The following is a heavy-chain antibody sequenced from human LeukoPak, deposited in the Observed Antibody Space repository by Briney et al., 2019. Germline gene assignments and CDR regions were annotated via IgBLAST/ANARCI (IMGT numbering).Heavy chain of an antibody. Sequence: GSVKVSCKASGYTFTSYYMHWVRQAPGQGLEWMGIINPSGGSTSYAQKFQGRVTMTRDTSTSTVYMELSSLRSEDTAVYYCARVNSVVVAAGRGGLDPWGQGTLVTVSS. V-gene: IGHV1-46*01. CDR1: GYTFTSYY. CDR2: INPSGGST. CDR3: ARVNSVVVAAGRGGLDP. D-gene: IGHD2-15*01. J-gene: IGHJ5*02.